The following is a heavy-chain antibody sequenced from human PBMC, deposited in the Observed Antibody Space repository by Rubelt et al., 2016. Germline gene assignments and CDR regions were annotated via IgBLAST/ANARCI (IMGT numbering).Heavy chain of an antibody. J-gene: IGHJ6*02. CDR1: GFTFSSYA. Sequence: QVQLVESGGGVVQPGRSLRLSCAASGFTFSSYAMHWVRQAPGKGLEWVAVISYDGSNKYYADSVKGRFTISRDNSKTTLYLQMNSLRAEDTAVYYCAKDYGSGSPYYGMDVWGQGTTVTVSS. CDR2: ISYDGSNK. D-gene: IGHD3-10*01. V-gene: IGHV3-30-3*02. CDR3: AKDYGSGSPYYGMDV.